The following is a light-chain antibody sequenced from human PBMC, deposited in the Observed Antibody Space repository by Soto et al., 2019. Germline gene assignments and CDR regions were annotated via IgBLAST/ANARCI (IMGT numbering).Light chain of an antibody. CDR1: SSNIGSTY. CDR2: DNN. CDR3: SAWDTSLHALI. J-gene: IGLJ2*01. V-gene: IGLV1-51*01. Sequence: QSVLPQPPAVSAAPGQMVTISCSGTSSNIGSTYVSWYQHLPGTAPKLLIYDNNKRPSGIPARFSGCKSGTSATLGITVLQTGDEADYYCSAWDTSLHALILGGGTKLTVL.